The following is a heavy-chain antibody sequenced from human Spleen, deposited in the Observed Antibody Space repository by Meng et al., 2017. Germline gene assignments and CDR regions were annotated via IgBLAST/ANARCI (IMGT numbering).Heavy chain of an antibody. V-gene: IGHV3-33*01. J-gene: IGHJ6*02. CDR3: ARDVLRYFVYYGMDV. D-gene: IGHD3-9*01. Sequence: GESLKISCAASGFAFSSYGMHWVRQAPGKGLEWVAVIWYDGSNKYYADSVKGRFTISRDNSKNTLYLQMNSLRAEDTAVYYCARDVLRYFVYYGMDVWGQGTTVTVSS. CDR2: IWYDGSNK. CDR1: GFAFSSYG.